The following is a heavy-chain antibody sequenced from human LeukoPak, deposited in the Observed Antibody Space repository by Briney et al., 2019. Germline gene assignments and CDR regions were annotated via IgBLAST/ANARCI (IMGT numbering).Heavy chain of an antibody. D-gene: IGHD6-19*01. Sequence: SGGSLRLSCAASGFTFDDYGMSWVRQAPGKGLEWVSGISGSGGSTFYADSVKGRFTISRDNSENTVYLQMNSLRADDTAVYYCAKTTAGYSSGRYPGWPVDYWGQGTLVTVSS. V-gene: IGHV3-23*01. J-gene: IGHJ4*02. CDR3: AKTTAGYSSGRYPGWPVDY. CDR2: ISGSGGST. CDR1: GFTFDDYG.